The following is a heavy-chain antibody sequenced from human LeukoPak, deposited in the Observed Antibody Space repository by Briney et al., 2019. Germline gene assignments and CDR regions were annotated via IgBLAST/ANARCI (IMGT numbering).Heavy chain of an antibody. CDR3: ASLVDYDSSGYSINYFDY. Sequence: SETLSLTCTVSGGSISSSSYYWGWIRQPPGKGLEWIGSIYYSGSTYYNPSLKSRVTISVDTSKNQFSLKLSSVTAADTAVYYCASLVDYDSSGYSINYFDYWGQGTLVTASS. CDR1: GGSISSSSYY. V-gene: IGHV4-39*01. CDR2: IYYSGST. J-gene: IGHJ4*02. D-gene: IGHD3-22*01.